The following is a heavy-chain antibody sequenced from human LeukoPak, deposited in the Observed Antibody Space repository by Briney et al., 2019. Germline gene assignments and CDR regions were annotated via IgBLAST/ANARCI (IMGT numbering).Heavy chain of an antibody. D-gene: IGHD1-26*01. CDR3: ARHLGP. Sequence: SETLSLTCTVSGGSINGYYWSWIRQPAGKGLEWIGRISATGITHYNPSLESRVTMSVDMSRSQFSLKLSSVAAADTAVFYCARHLGPWGPGTLVTVSS. CDR1: GGSINGYY. J-gene: IGHJ4*02. CDR2: ISATGIT. V-gene: IGHV4-4*07.